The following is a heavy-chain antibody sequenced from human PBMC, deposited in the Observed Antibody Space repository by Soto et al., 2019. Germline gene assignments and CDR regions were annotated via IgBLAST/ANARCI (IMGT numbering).Heavy chain of an antibody. Sequence: PGGSLRLSCAASGFTFSSYGMHWVRRAPGKGLEWVAVIWYDGSNKYYADSVKGRFTISRDNSKNTLYLQMNSLRAEDTAVYYCARDGGVAASTTYYYYYGMDVWGQGTTVTVSS. CDR3: ARDGGVAASTTYYYYYGMDV. CDR2: IWYDGSNK. J-gene: IGHJ6*02. D-gene: IGHD2-15*01. V-gene: IGHV3-33*01. CDR1: GFTFSSYG.